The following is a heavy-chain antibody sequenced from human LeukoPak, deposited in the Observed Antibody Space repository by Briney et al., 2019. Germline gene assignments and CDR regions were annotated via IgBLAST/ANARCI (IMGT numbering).Heavy chain of an antibody. V-gene: IGHV3-21*06. Sequence: GGSLRLSCAASGFTFSSYAMSWVRQAPGKGLEWVSSISSSSSYIYYADSVKGRFTISRDNAKNSLYLQMNSLRAEDTAAYYCARVIAFRGYMDVWGKGTTVTVSS. CDR3: ARVIAFRGYMDV. J-gene: IGHJ6*03. D-gene: IGHD3-16*02. CDR2: ISSSSSYI. CDR1: GFTFSSYA.